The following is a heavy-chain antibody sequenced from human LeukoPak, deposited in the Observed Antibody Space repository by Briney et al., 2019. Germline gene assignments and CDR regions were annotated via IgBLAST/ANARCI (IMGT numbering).Heavy chain of an antibody. Sequence: GGSLRLSCSASGFTFSSFAMHWVRQAPGKGLEYVSAISSNGGGTHYADSVKGGFTISRDNSRNTLYLQMSSLRAEDTAVYHCVKDLWGVRGYCSGGRCSNTNFEYWGQGTLVTVSS. J-gene: IGHJ4*02. CDR1: GFTFSSFA. CDR3: VKDLWGVRGYCSGGRCSNTNFEY. CDR2: ISSNGGGT. D-gene: IGHD2-15*01. V-gene: IGHV3-64D*09.